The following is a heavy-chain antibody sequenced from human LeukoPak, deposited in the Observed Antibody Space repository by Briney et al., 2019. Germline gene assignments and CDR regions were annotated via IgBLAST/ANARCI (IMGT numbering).Heavy chain of an antibody. CDR2: ISGSGDST. D-gene: IGHD2-2*01. V-gene: IGHV3-23*01. CDR3: AKDPPWDCSGTSCYDD. Sequence: WGSLRLSCAVSGFTFSNYAMSWVRQAPGKGLEWVSAISGSGDSTYYADSVKGRFTISRDNSKNTLYLQMNSLRAEDAAVYYCAKDPPWDCSGTSCYDDWGQGTLVTVSS. J-gene: IGHJ4*02. CDR1: GFTFSNYA.